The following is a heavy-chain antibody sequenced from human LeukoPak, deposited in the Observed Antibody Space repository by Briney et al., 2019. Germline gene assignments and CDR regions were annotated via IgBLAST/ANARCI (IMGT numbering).Heavy chain of an antibody. Sequence: SETLSLTFSVHVYSITSAYYWGWVRQPPGKGLVWIGTIYQSGSTNYTPSIKSRSTISVHTSKNHVSLKLRSATAADTAVYYCARQNLVPSAYIDYWGQGILVTVSS. J-gene: IGHJ4*02. D-gene: IGHD2-2*01. CDR2: IYQSGST. V-gene: IGHV4-38-2*01. CDR3: ARQNLVPSAYIDY. CDR1: VYSITSAYY.